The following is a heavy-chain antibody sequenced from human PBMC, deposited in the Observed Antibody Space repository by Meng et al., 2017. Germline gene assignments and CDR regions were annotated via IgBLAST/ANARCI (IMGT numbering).Heavy chain of an antibody. CDR3: ARGGYYGSGQIFDY. D-gene: IGHD3-10*01. CDR2: IIPIFGTA. Sequence: SVKVSCKASGGTFSSYAISWVRQAPGQGLEWMGGIIPIFGTANYAQKFQGRVTITADKSTSTAYLELSSLRSEDTAVYYCARGGYYGSGQIFDYWAQGTLVTVSS. CDR1: GGTFSSYA. J-gene: IGHJ4*02. V-gene: IGHV1-69*06.